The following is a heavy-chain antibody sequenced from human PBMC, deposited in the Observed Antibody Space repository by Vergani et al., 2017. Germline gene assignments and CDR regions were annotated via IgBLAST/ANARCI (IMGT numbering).Heavy chain of an antibody. V-gene: IGHV3-30*18. CDR1: GFTFSSYG. CDR2: ISYDGSNK. J-gene: IGHJ6*03. Sequence: QVQLVESGGGVVQPGRSLRLSCAASGFTFSSYGMHWVRQAPGKGLEWVAVISYDGSNKYYADSVKGRFTISRDNSKNTLYLHMNSLRAEDTAVYYCAKDGTLPYDFWSGYRGYYMDVWGKGTTVTVAS. CDR3: AKDGTLPYDFWSGYRGYYMDV. D-gene: IGHD3-3*01.